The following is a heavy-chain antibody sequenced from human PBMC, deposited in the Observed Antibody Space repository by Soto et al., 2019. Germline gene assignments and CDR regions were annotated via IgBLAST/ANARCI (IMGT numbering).Heavy chain of an antibody. CDR2: VYYYEST. CDR3: GKVLIGATRHADVDS. J-gene: IGHJ4*02. CDR1: GVSLNSGHYY. V-gene: IGHV4-39*01. D-gene: IGHD2-15*01. Sequence: QVQLQESGPGLLEPLETLSLTCSVSGVSLNSGHYYWVWVRQSPGKGLAWIASVYYYESTYYNPSLKSRATISRARPRNQFSLTLKSVTAADTAVYYCGKVLIGATRHADVDSWGQGARVTVSS.